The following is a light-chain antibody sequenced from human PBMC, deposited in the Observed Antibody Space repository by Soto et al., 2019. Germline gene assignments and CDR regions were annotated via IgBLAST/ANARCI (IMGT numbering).Light chain of an antibody. CDR2: AAS. J-gene: IGKJ4*01. CDR1: QGISND. V-gene: IGKV1-27*01. Sequence: DIQMTQSPSSLSASVGDRVTITCRASQGISNDLAWYQQKPGKLPKLLIYAASTLQSGVPSRFSGSGSGTDFTRTISSLQPDYTATYYCQKHNSAPLTLGGATKG. CDR3: QKHNSAPLT.